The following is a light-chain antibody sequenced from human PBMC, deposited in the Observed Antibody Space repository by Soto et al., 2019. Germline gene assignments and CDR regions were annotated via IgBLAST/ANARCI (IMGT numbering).Light chain of an antibody. J-gene: IGKJ4*01. CDR1: QNINSW. CDR2: KAS. V-gene: IGKV1-5*03. CDR3: QQYDNLPRT. Sequence: DIQMTQSPSTLSASVGDRVTITCRASQNINSWLAWYQQKPGKAPKLLTYKASNLESGVPSRFSGSGSGTDFTLTISSLQPDDFATYYCQQYDNLPRTFGGGTKVDIK.